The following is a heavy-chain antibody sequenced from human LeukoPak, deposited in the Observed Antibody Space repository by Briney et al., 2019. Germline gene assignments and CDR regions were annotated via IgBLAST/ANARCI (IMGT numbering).Heavy chain of an antibody. CDR3: ARDGSFWRGYPYYFDY. Sequence: PGGSLRLSCAASGFTFSSYGMHWVRQAPGKGLEWVALIWYDGSNQSYADSVKGRFTISRDNSKHTLFLQVNSLRAEDTAVYYCARDGSFWRGYPYYFDYWGQGTLATVSS. CDR1: GFTFSSYG. J-gene: IGHJ4*02. V-gene: IGHV3-33*01. CDR2: IWYDGSNQ. D-gene: IGHD3-3*01.